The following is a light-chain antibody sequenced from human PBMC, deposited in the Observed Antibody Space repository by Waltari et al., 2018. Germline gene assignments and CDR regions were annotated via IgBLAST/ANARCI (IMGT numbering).Light chain of an antibody. J-gene: IGKJ4*01. CDR1: QGIYSW. CDR2: TAS. CDR3: QQADSFPLT. Sequence: DIQMTQSPSSVSASVGDRVTITCRASQGIYSWLAWYQQKPGKAPKRLIYTASSLQSGVPSRLSGSGSGTDFTLTINSLQPEDFATYYCQQADSFPLTFGGGTKVEIK. V-gene: IGKV1D-12*01.